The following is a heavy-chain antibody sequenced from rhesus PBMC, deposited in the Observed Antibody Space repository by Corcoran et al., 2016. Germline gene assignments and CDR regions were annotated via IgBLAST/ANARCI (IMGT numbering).Heavy chain of an antibody. Sequence: EVRLVESGGGLVQPGGSLRLSCAASGFTFSDYYISGVRQAPGEGPEWVGFIRKKANGGTAEYAASVKGRFTISRDDSKSIASLQMNSLKTEDTAVYYCARKFYGNYGFDYWGQGVLVTVSS. J-gene: IGHJ4*01. CDR2: IRKKANGGTA. CDR1: GFTFSDYY. D-gene: IGHD4-35*01. V-gene: IGHV3-116*02. CDR3: ARKFYGNYGFDY.